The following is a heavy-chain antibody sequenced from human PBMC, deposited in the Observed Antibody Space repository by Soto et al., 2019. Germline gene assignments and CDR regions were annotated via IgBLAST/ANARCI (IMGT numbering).Heavy chain of an antibody. CDR3: ARCVCSSTSCDSPGYYFDY. CDR1: GGSISSYY. Sequence: QVQLQESGPGLVKPSETLSLTFTVSGGSISSYYWSWIRQTPGKGLEWIGYIYYSGSTNYNPSLMMRGTISVVPSKNQFSLNLSSVTAADTAVYYCARCVCSSTSCDSPGYYFDYWGQGTLVTVSS. D-gene: IGHD2-2*01. V-gene: IGHV4-59*01. CDR2: IYYSGST. J-gene: IGHJ4*02.